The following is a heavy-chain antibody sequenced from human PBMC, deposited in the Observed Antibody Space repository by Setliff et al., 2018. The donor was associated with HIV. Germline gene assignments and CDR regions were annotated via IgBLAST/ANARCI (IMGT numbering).Heavy chain of an antibody. CDR1: GGSISSYY. V-gene: IGHV4-4*07. Sequence: PSETLSLTCTVSGGSISSYYWSWIRQPAGKGLEWIGRIYTSGSTNYNPSLKSRVTMSVDTSKNQFSLKLSSVTAADTAVYYCARHGGSYAFAEYLQHWGQGTLVTVSS. D-gene: IGHD1-26*01. CDR2: IYTSGST. J-gene: IGHJ1*01. CDR3: ARHGGSYAFAEYLQH.